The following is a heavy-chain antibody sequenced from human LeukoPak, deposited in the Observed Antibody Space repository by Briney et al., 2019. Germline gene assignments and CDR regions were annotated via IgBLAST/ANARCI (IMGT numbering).Heavy chain of an antibody. CDR3: ARRVWGSYRPPGYFDY. CDR2: IYYSGST. D-gene: IGHD3-16*02. Sequence: PSETLSLTCTVSGGSISSGDYYWSWIRQPPGTGLEWIGYIYYSGSTNYNPSLKSRVTISVDTSKNQFSLKLSSVTAADTAVYYCARRVWGSYRPPGYFDYWGQGTLVTVSS. V-gene: IGHV4-30-4*01. J-gene: IGHJ4*02. CDR1: GGSISSGDYY.